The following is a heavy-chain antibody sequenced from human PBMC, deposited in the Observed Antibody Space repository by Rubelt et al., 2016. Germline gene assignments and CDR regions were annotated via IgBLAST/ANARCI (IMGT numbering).Heavy chain of an antibody. D-gene: IGHD3-10*01. Sequence: QLQLQESGPGLVKPSETLSLTCTVSGGSIISSSHYWGWIRQPPGKGLEWIGYSSYSGSTNYNPSLKSRVTMSVDTSKNQFSLQLNSVTAADTAVYYCARQGARHGEWAFDVWGQGTMVTVAS. CDR3: ARQGARHGEWAFDV. V-gene: IGHV4-61*05. CDR1: GGSIISSSHY. J-gene: IGHJ3*01. CDR2: SSYSGST.